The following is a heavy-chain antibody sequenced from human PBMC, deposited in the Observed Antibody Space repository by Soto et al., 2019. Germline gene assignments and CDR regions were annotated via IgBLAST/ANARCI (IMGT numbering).Heavy chain of an antibody. CDR2: ISYDGSNK. CDR1: GFTFSSYA. Sequence: QVQLVESGGGVVQPGRSLRLSCAASGFTFSSYAMHWVRQAPGKGLEWVAVISYDGSNKYYADSVKGRFTISRDNSKNTLYLQMNSLRAEDTAVYYCTKNSLGSYYGSHFDYWGQGSLVTVSS. V-gene: IGHV3-30-3*01. D-gene: IGHD3-10*01. CDR3: TKNSLGSYYGSHFDY. J-gene: IGHJ4*02.